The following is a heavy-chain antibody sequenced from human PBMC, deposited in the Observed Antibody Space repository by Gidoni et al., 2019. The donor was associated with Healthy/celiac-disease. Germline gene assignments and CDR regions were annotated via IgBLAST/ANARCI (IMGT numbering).Heavy chain of an antibody. D-gene: IGHD3-10*01. CDR2: IYYSGST. CDR3: AGSYYGSGSSLGLFDY. CDR1: GGSISSYY. J-gene: IGHJ4*02. Sequence: QVQLQESGPGLVKPSETLSLTCTVSGGSISSYYWSWIRQPPGKGLEWIGYIYYSGSTNYHPSLKSRVTISVDTSKNQFSLKLSSVTAADTAVYYCAGSYYGSGSSLGLFDYWGQGTLVTVSS. V-gene: IGHV4-59*01.